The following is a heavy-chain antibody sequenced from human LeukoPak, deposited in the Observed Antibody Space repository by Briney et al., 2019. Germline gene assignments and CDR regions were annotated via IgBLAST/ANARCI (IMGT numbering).Heavy chain of an antibody. V-gene: IGHV3-23*01. CDR1: GLTFSSYW. Sequence: GGSLRLSCAASGLTFSSYWMSWVRQAPGKGLEWVSAISGSGGSTYYADSVKGRFTISRDNSKNTLYLQMNSLRAEDTAVYYCAKGGWRNYYYYMDVWGKGTTVTVSS. J-gene: IGHJ6*03. CDR2: ISGSGGST. D-gene: IGHD2-15*01. CDR3: AKGGWRNYYYYMDV.